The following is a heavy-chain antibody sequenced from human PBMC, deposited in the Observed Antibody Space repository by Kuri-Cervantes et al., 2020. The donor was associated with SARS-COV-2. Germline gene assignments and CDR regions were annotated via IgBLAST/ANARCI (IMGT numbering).Heavy chain of an antibody. V-gene: IGHV3-21*01. CDR1: GFTFSSYS. D-gene: IGHD3-10*01. CDR3: ARAWGGYYFYGMDV. CDR2: ISSSSSYI. J-gene: IGHJ6*02. Sequence: GESLKISCAASGFTFSSYSMNWVRQAPGKGLEWVSSISSSSSYIYYADSVKGRFTISRDNAKNSLYLQMNSLRAEDTAVYYCARAWGGYYFYGMDVWGQGTTVTVSS.